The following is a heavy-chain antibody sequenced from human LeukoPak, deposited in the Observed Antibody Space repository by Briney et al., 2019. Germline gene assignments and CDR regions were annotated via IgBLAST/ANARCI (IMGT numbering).Heavy chain of an antibody. Sequence: NPGGSLRLSCAASGFTFSSYAMSWVRQAPGKGLEWVSAISGSGGSTYYADSVKGRITISRDNSKNTLYLQMNSLRAEDTAVYYCARRLGSGSYDSYYFDYWGQGTLVTVSS. J-gene: IGHJ4*02. CDR2: ISGSGGST. V-gene: IGHV3-23*01. CDR1: GFTFSSYA. D-gene: IGHD3-10*01. CDR3: ARRLGSGSYDSYYFDY.